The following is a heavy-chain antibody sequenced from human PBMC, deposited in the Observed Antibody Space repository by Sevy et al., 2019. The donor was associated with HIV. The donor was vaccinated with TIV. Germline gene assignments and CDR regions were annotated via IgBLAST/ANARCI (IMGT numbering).Heavy chain of an antibody. Sequence: GGSLRLSCAISGFTVNDKYIIWVRQAPGKGLEWVSVIFSSGSTYYADSAKGGFTSSRDNSKNTVDLQMNSVSAEDAAVYDCLCRFLSYRSGWSYFDYWGQGTLVTVSS. D-gene: IGHD6-19*01. J-gene: IGHJ4*02. CDR1: GFTVNDKY. CDR2: IFSSGST. V-gene: IGHV3-66*02. CDR3: LCRFLSYRSGWSYFDY.